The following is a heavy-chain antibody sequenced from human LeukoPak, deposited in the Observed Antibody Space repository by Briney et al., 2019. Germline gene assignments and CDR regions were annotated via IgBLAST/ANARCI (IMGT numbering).Heavy chain of an antibody. J-gene: IGHJ4*02. CDR3: AKDSAYYYDSSGYSYD. Sequence: GGPLTLPCAASGLSFSSYGMHWLRQAPGKGLEGGAFIRYGGTNKYYTDSVKGRFTISRDNSKNTLYLQMNSLRAEDTAMYYCAKDSAYYYDSSGYSYDCGQGPLTTVSA. V-gene: IGHV3-30*02. CDR1: GLSFSSYG. CDR2: IRYGGTNK. D-gene: IGHD3-22*01.